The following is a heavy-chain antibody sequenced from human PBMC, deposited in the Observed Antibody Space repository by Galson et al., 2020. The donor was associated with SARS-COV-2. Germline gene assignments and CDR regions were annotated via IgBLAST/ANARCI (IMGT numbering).Heavy chain of an antibody. CDR1: GYNFTSYY. Sequence: ASVKVSCKASGYNFTSYYIHWVRQAPGQGLEWMGIINPSGGGTTYAQKSQGRVTMTRDTSTSTVYMELSSLRSEDTAVYYCARDSQGGNDDNYLLFWGQGTLVTVSS. CDR3: ARDSQGGNDDNYLLF. CDR2: INPSGGGT. J-gene: IGHJ4*02. V-gene: IGHV1-46*01. D-gene: IGHD3-16*01.